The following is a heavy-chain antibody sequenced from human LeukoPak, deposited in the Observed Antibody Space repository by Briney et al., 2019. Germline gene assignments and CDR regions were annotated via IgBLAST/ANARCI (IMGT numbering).Heavy chain of an antibody. D-gene: IGHD3-22*01. V-gene: IGHV1-2*02. CDR3: ARDLRDSSGYYYPYDY. CDR1: GYTFTVYY. J-gene: IGHJ4*02. Sequence: SSVKVSCKASGYTFTVYYRHWVRQAPGQGLEWMGWINPNSGGTNYAQKFQGRVTMTRDTSISTAYMELSRLRSDDTAVYYCARDLRDSSGYYYPYDYWGQGTLVTVPS. CDR2: INPNSGGT.